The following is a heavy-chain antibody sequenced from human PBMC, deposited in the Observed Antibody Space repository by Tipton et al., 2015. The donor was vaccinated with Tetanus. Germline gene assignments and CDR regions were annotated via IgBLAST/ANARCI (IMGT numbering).Heavy chain of an antibody. CDR1: GGSSSSFY. CDR3: ARPGVGGYTGYYFDF. J-gene: IGHJ4*02. Sequence: TLSLTCAVSGGSSSSFYWSWIRHHPGRGLEWIASISNSGTSYNNPSFRSRVTISVDTSKNQFSLKLNSVTAADTAVYYCARPGVGGYTGYYFDFWGQGTVVTVSS. V-gene: IGHV4-39*01. CDR2: ISNSGTS. D-gene: IGHD5-12*01.